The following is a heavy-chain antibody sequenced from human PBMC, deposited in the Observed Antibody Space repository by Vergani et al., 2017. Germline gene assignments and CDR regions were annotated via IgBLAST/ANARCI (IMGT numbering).Heavy chain of an antibody. CDR3: ARDPRGYGGDPEDYYYGMDV. J-gene: IGHJ6*02. CDR2: IIPVLGKT. Sequence: QVQLVQSGAEVKKPGSSVKVSCKASGATFRSNTISWVRQVPGQGLEWMGRIIPVLGKTKYAQDFQGRLTITADTSTSTAYMELTSLRSQDTAVYYCARDPRGYGGDPEDYYYGMDVWGHGPRSPSP. V-gene: IGHV1-69*08. CDR1: GATFRSNT. D-gene: IGHD2-21*02.